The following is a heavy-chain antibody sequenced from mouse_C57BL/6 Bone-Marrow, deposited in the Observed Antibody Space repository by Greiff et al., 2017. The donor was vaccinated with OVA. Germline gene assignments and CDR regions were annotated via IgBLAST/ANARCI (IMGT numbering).Heavy chain of an antibody. J-gene: IGHJ2*01. CDR3: ARQGGGVYYDYDYFDY. V-gene: IGHV1-54*01. CDR1: GYAFTNYL. D-gene: IGHD2-4*01. CDR2: INPGSGGT. Sequence: QVQLQQSGAELVRPGTSVKVSCKASGYAFTNYLIEWVKQRPGQGLEWIGVINPGSGGTNYNEKFKGKATLTADKSSSTAYMQLSSLTSEDAAVYFCARQGGGVYYDYDYFDYWGQGTTLTVSS.